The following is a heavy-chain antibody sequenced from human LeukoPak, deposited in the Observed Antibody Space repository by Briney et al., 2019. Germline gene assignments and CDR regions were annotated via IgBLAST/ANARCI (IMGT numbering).Heavy chain of an antibody. J-gene: IGHJ4*02. CDR1: GFTFSSFR. Sequence: PGGSLRLSCSASGFTFSSFRMSWVRQAPGNGLEWVANIKQDGSEKYYVDSVKGRFTISRDNAKNSLYLQMNSLRAEDTAVYYCARSFHGDPFDYWGQGTLVTVSS. D-gene: IGHD4-17*01. V-gene: IGHV3-7*03. CDR2: IKQDGSEK. CDR3: ARSFHGDPFDY.